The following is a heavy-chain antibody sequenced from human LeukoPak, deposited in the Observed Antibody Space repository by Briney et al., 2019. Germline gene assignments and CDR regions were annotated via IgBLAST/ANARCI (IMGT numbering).Heavy chain of an antibody. CDR2: ISWNSGSI. J-gene: IGHJ4*02. CDR3: AKDRGTGTPLFDY. D-gene: IGHD1-1*01. Sequence: GRSLGLSCAASGFTFDDYAMHWVRQAPGKGLEWVSGISWNSGSIGYADSVKGRFTISRDNAKNSLYLQMNSLRAEDTALYYCAKDRGTGTPLFDYWGQGTPVTVSS. CDR1: GFTFDDYA. V-gene: IGHV3-9*01.